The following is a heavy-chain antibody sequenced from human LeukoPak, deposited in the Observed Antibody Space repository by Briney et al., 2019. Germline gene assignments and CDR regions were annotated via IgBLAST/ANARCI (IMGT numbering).Heavy chain of an antibody. CDR2: ILSDGSNE. CDR3: AWASPGMDV. D-gene: IGHD7-27*01. V-gene: IGHV3-30-3*01. CDR1: GFTFSNFA. J-gene: IGHJ6*02. Sequence: PGRSQRLSCAASGFTFSNFAMHWVRQAPGKGLEWVTLILSDGSNEQYADSVRGRFTISRDNSKNTLYLQMNSLRTEDTAVYYCAWASPGMDVWGQGITVTVSS.